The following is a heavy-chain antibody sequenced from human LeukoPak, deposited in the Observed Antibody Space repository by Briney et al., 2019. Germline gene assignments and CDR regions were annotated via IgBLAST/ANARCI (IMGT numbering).Heavy chain of an antibody. CDR1: GGTFSSYA. V-gene: IGHV1-69*13. CDR2: IIPIFGTA. CDR3: ARAPVQLELNYYYYGMDV. J-gene: IGHJ6*02. Sequence: SVKVSCKASGGTFSSYAISWVRQAPGQGLEWMGGIIPIFGTANYAQKFQGRVTITADESTSTAYMELSSLRSEDTAVYYCARAPVQLELNYYYYGMDVWGQGTTVTVSS. D-gene: IGHD1-1*01.